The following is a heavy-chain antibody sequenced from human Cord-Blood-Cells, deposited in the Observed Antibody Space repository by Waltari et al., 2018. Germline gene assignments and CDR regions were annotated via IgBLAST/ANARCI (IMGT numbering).Heavy chain of an antibody. D-gene: IGHD6-19*01. J-gene: IGHJ5*02. CDR1: GYTFTGXY. CDR3: ARDGYSSGWYWFDP. Sequence: QVQLVQSGAEVKKPGASVKVSCKASGYTFTGXYXXXXXQAPGQGLEWMGRINPNSGGTNYAQKFQGRVTMTRDTSISTAYMELSRLRSDDTAVYYCARDGYSSGWYWFDPWGQGTLVTVSS. CDR2: INPNSGGT. V-gene: IGHV1-2*06.